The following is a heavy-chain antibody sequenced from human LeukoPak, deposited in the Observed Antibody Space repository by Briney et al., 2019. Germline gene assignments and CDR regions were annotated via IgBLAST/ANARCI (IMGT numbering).Heavy chain of an antibody. CDR3: ARDSPTCYDSSGYNY. Sequence: GGSLRLSCAAPGFTFSSYWMSWVRQAPGKGLEWVANIKQDGSEKYYVDSVKGRFTISRDNAKNSLYLQMNSLRAEDTAVYYCARDSPTCYDSSGYNYWGQGTLVTVSS. CDR2: IKQDGSEK. J-gene: IGHJ4*02. CDR1: GFTFSSYW. V-gene: IGHV3-7*05. D-gene: IGHD3-22*01.